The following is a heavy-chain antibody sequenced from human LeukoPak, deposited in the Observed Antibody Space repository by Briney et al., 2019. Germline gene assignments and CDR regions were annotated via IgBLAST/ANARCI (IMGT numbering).Heavy chain of an antibody. CDR3: ATERSGGTWFDP. J-gene: IGHJ5*02. Sequence: ASVKVSCKASGYSFTGYYMHWVRQAPGQGLEWVGMIDISDGNTNYAQKFLDRVTMTRDTSTSTVYMELSGLRSYDTAVYYCATERSGGTWFDPWGQGTLVTVSS. D-gene: IGHD2-15*01. CDR2: IDISDGNT. CDR1: GYSFTGYY. V-gene: IGHV1-46*01.